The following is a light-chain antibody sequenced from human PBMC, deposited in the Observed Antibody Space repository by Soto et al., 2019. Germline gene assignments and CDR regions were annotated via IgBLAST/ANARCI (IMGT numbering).Light chain of an antibody. V-gene: IGLV2-14*01. CDR1: SSDVGGYNY. CDR3: SSYTSSSTLGV. Sequence: QSALTQPASVSGSPGQSITISCTGTSSDVGGYNYVSWYQQHPGKAPKVMIYDVSNRPSGVSNRFSGSKSGNTASLTISGLQAEDEADYYCSSYTSSSTLGVFGTGTKPTVL. CDR2: DVS. J-gene: IGLJ1*01.